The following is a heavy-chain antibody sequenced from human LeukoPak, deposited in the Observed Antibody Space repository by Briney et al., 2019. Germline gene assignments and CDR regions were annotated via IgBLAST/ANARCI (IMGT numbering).Heavy chain of an antibody. Sequence: ASVKVSCQASGYNFIRYGISWVRQAPGQGLEWMGWVSTYNNNTAYAQKFQGRVVMTTDTSTTTAYMELRSLGSDDTALYYCARKPATVLVPGDYWGQGTLVTVSS. V-gene: IGHV1-18*01. CDR3: ARKPATVLVPGDY. J-gene: IGHJ4*02. D-gene: IGHD4-17*01. CDR1: GYNFIRYG. CDR2: VSTYNNNT.